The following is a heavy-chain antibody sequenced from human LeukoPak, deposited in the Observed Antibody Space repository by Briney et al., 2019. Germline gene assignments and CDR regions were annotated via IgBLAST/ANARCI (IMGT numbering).Heavy chain of an antibody. CDR2: INHSGST. J-gene: IGHJ4*02. CDR3: ARSPGGVSAVAGHPFDY. Sequence: SETLSLTCAVYGGSFSGYYWSWIRQPPGKGLEWIGEINHSGSTNYNPSLKSRVTISLDTSKNQFPLKLSSVTAADTAVYYCARSPGGVSAVAGHPFDYWGQGTLVTVSS. V-gene: IGHV4-34*01. D-gene: IGHD6-19*01. CDR1: GGSFSGYY.